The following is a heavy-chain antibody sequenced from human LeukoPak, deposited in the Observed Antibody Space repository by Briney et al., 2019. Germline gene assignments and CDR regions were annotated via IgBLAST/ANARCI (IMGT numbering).Heavy chain of an antibody. Sequence: ASVKVSCKASGYTLTGYYMHWVRQAPGQGLEWMGWINPNSGGTNYAQKFQGWVTMTRDTSISTAYMELSRLRSDDTAVYYCARVARRDIVVVPAAIVWFDPWGQGTLVTVSS. CDR1: GYTLTGYY. J-gene: IGHJ5*02. D-gene: IGHD2-2*01. CDR3: ARVARRDIVVVPAAIVWFDP. V-gene: IGHV1-2*04. CDR2: INPNSGGT.